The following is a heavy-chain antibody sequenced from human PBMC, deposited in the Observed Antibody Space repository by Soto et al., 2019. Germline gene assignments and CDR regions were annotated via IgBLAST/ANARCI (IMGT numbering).Heavy chain of an antibody. CDR2: IYHSGST. D-gene: IGHD7-27*01. Sequence: TSETLSLTCAVSGGSISSGGYSWSWIRQPPGKGLEWIGYIYHSGSTYYNPSLKSRVTISVDRSKNQFSLKLSSVTAADTAVYYCARGPSGDKVHYWGQGALVTVSS. CDR3: ARGPSGDKVHY. J-gene: IGHJ4*02. V-gene: IGHV4-30-2*01. CDR1: GGSISSGGYS.